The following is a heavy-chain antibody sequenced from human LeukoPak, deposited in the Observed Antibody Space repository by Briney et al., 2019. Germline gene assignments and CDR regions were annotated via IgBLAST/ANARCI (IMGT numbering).Heavy chain of an antibody. CDR2: IYYSGRA. CDR3: ARETPYGSGSYPFDY. D-gene: IGHD3-10*01. Sequence: SGTLSLTCTVSGGSISGSYWSWIRQPPGKGLEWIGYIYYSGRANYNPSLKSRVTISVDTSKKQFSLKLSSVTAADTAVYYCARETPYGSGSYPFDYWGQGILVTVSS. J-gene: IGHJ4*02. CDR1: GGSISGSY. V-gene: IGHV4-59*01.